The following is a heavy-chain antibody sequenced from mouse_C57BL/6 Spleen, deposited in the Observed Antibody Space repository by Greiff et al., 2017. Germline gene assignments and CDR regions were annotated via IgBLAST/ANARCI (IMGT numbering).Heavy chain of an antibody. CDR1: GYAFSSSW. CDR2: IYPGDGDT. Sequence: VQLQESGPELVKPGASVKISCKASGYAFSSSWMNWVKQRPGKGLEWIGRIYPGDGDTNYNGKFKGKATLTADKSSSTAYMQLSSLTSEDSAVYFCARENDGYIDYWGQGTTLTVSS. D-gene: IGHD2-3*01. CDR3: ARENDGYIDY. J-gene: IGHJ2*01. V-gene: IGHV1-82*01.